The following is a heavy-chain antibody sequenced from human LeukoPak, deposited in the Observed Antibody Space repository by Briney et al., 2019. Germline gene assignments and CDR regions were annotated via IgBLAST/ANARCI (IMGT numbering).Heavy chain of an antibody. D-gene: IGHD3-16*02. V-gene: IGHV3-7*01. J-gene: IGHJ4*02. Sequence: PGGSLRLSCAASGFTFSSYAMSWVRQAPGKGLEWVANIKQDGSEKYYVDSVKGRFTISRDNAKNSLYLQMNSLRAEDTAVYYCAREDLLLSTLFDYWGQGTLVTVSS. CDR1: GFTFSSYA. CDR2: IKQDGSEK. CDR3: AREDLLLSTLFDY.